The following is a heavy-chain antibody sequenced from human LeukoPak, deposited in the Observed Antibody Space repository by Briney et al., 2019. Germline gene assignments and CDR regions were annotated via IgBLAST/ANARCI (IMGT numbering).Heavy chain of an antibody. D-gene: IGHD5-24*01. V-gene: IGHV1-69*02. CDR2: IIPILGIA. Sequence: SVKVSCKASGGTFSSYTISWVRQAPGQGPEWMGRIIPILGIANYAQKFQGRVTITAVKSTSTAYMELSSLRSEDTAVYYCARVRARTAEPVEVDYWGQGTLVTVSS. J-gene: IGHJ4*02. CDR3: ARVRARTAEPVEVDY. CDR1: GGTFSSYT.